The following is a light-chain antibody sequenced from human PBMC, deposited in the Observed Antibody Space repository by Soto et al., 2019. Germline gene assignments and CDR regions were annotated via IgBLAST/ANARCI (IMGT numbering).Light chain of an antibody. CDR2: EVS. J-gene: IGLJ1*01. CDR3: SSYTSSSTPHV. V-gene: IGLV2-14*01. Sequence: QSVLTQPASVSGSPGQSITISCTGTSSDVGGYNYVSWYQQHPGKAPKLMIYEVSNRPSGVSNRFSGPKSGNTASLTISGLQAEDKADYYCSSYTSSSTPHVFGTGTKVTVL. CDR1: SSDVGGYNY.